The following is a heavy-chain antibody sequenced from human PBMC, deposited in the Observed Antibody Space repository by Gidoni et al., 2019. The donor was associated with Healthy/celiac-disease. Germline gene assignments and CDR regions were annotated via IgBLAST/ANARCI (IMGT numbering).Heavy chain of an antibody. J-gene: IGHJ4*02. V-gene: IGHV3-21*01. CDR1: VFTFSSYS. D-gene: IGHD6-19*01. CDR3: ARGIAVAGGVFDY. Sequence: EVQLVESGGGLVKPGGSLRLSCAASVFTFSSYSMNWVRQAPGKGLGWVSSISSSSSYIYYADSVKGRFTISRDNAKNSLYLQMNSLRAEDTAVYYCARGIAVAGGVFDYWGQGTLVTVSS. CDR2: ISSSSSYI.